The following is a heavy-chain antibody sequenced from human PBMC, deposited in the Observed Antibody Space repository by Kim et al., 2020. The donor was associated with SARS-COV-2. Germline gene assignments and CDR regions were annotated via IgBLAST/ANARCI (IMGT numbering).Heavy chain of an antibody. CDR2: IYYSGST. CDR1: GGSISSSSYY. D-gene: IGHD3-22*01. Sequence: SETLSLTCTVSGGSISSSSYYWGWIRQPPGKGLEWIGSIYYSGSTYYNPSLKSRVTISVDTSKNQFSLKLSSVTAADTAVYYCARDYYDSSGYYYAYVFDNWGQGTMVTVSS. J-gene: IGHJ3*02. CDR3: ARDYYDSSGYYYAYVFDN. V-gene: IGHV4-39*07.